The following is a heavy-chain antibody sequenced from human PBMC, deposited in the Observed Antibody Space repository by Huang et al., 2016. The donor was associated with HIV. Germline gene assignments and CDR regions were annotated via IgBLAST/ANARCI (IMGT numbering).Heavy chain of an antibody. V-gene: IGHV4-39*01. CDR2: IYYRGST. CDR1: GGSISSSSYY. CDR3: ARVVAHYYYYMDV. J-gene: IGHJ6*03. Sequence: QLQLQESGPGLVKPSETLSLTCTVSGGSISSSSYYWGWIRQPPGKGLEWIGSIYYRGSTDSNPSLKSRVTISVDTSKNQFSLKLSSVTAADTAVYYCARVVAHYYYYMDVWGKGTTVTVSS. D-gene: IGHD2-15*01.